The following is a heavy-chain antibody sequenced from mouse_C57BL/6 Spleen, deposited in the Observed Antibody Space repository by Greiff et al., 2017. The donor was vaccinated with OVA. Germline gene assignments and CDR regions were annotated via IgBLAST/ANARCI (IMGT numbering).Heavy chain of an antibody. CDR3: ARDSYGSSSWFAY. V-gene: IGHV5-4*01. Sequence: EVMLVESGGGLVKPGGSLKLSCAASGFTFSSYAMSWVRQTPEKRLEWVATISDGGSYTYYPDNVKGRFTISRDNAKNNLYLQMSHLKSEDTAMYYCARDSYGSSSWFAYWGQGTLVTVSA. CDR1: GFTFSSYA. D-gene: IGHD1-1*01. J-gene: IGHJ3*01. CDR2: ISDGGSYT.